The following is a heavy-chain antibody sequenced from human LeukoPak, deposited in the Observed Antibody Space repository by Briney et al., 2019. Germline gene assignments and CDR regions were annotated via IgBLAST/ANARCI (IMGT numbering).Heavy chain of an antibody. Sequence: GGSLRLSCAASGFTFSRYSMNWVRQAPGKGLEWVSSISSSRSYIYYADSVKGRFTISRDNAKNSLYLQMNSLRAEDTAVYYCARDNYYDSSGLGYWGQGTLVTVSS. J-gene: IGHJ4*02. CDR2: ISSSRSYI. CDR3: ARDNYYDSSGLGY. CDR1: GFTFSRYS. D-gene: IGHD3-22*01. V-gene: IGHV3-21*01.